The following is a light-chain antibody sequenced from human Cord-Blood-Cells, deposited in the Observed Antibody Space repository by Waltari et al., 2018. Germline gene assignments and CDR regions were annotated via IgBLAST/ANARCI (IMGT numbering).Light chain of an antibody. CDR3: QQYYSYPLT. Sequence: AIRITQSPSSLSASTGDRVTITCRASQGISSYLAWYQQEPGKAPKLLIYAASTLQSGVPSRFSGSGSGTDFTLTISCLQSEDFATYYCQQYYSYPLTFVGGTKVEIK. CDR1: QGISSY. V-gene: IGKV1-8*01. CDR2: AAS. J-gene: IGKJ4*01.